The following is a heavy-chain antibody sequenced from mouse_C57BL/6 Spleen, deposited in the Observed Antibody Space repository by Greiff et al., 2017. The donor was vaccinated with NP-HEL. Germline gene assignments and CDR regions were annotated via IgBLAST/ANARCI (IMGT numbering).Heavy chain of an antibody. CDR3: ASHSNYEDPWFAY. D-gene: IGHD2-5*01. CDR1: GYSFTDYN. J-gene: IGHJ3*01. CDR2: INPNYGTT. V-gene: IGHV1-39*01. Sequence: EVKLQESGPELVKPGASVKISCKASGYSFTDYNMNWVKQSNGKSLEWIGVINPNYGTTSYNQKFKGKATLTVDQSSSTAYMQLNSLTSEDSAVYYCASHSNYEDPWFAYWGQGTLVTVSA.